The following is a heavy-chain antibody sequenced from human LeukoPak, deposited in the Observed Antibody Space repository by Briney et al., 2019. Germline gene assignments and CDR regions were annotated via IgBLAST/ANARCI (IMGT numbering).Heavy chain of an antibody. V-gene: IGHV4-39*07. CDR2: IDHIGRT. J-gene: IGHJ4*02. CDR1: GGSINSNSYY. Sequence: SETLSLTCTVSGGSINSNSYYWGWIRQTPGKGLEWIGEIDHIGRTTYNPSLKSRVTISVDTSKNQFSLRLTSVTASDTAVYYCARRTFGGVIKYWGQGTLVTVSS. D-gene: IGHD3-16*02. CDR3: ARRTFGGVIKY.